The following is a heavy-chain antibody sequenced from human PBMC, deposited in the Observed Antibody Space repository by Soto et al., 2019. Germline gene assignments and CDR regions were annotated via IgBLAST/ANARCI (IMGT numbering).Heavy chain of an antibody. D-gene: IGHD3-22*01. CDR2: MNPNSGNT. J-gene: IGHJ6*02. CDR1: GYTFTIYD. Sequence: ASVKVSCKASGYTFTIYDIDWVRQATGQGLEWMGWMNPNSGNTGYAQKLQGRVTMTRNTSTSTAYMELSGLRSEDTAVYYCARDRGITMLVVVIENYYYGMDVWGQGSTVTVSS. CDR3: ARDRGITMLVVVIENYYYGMDV. V-gene: IGHV1-8*01.